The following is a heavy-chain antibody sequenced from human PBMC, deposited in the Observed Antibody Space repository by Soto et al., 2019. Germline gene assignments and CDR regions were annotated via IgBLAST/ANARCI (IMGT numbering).Heavy chain of an antibody. CDR1: GNSFTTHW. D-gene: IGHD6-6*01. CDR2: IYPGDSHV. V-gene: IGHV5-51*01. J-gene: IGHJ4*02. CDR3: ARLHYRSSFSFY. Sequence: GESLKISCHHSGNSFTTHWIGWVRQMPGKGLEWMGLIYPGDSHVRYGPSFQGQVTISIDRSTTTAYLQWSSLKASDTAIYYCARLHYRSSFSFYWGQGTLVTVSS.